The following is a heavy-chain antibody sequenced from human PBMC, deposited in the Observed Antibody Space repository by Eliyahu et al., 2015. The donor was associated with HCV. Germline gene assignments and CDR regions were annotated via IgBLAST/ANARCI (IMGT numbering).Heavy chain of an antibody. CDR2: XSGSGXST. CDR3: AKGGPNYCSSTGCPIDY. V-gene: IGHV3-23*01. Sequence: EVQLLESGGGLIQPGGSLRLSCAASGFTFSSYXXXWVRQAPGXGLEWVSTXSGSGXSTFYADSVEGRFTISRDNSKNTLYLQMXSLRAEDTAAYICAKGGPNYCSSTGCPIDYWGQGTLVTVSS. CDR1: GFTFSSYX. D-gene: IGHD2-2*01. J-gene: IGHJ4*02.